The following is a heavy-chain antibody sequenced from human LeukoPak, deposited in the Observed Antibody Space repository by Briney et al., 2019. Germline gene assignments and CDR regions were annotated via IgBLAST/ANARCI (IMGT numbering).Heavy chain of an antibody. Sequence: GASVKVSCKASGYTFTSYGISWVRQAPGQGLEWMGWISAYNGNTNYAQKLQGRVTMTTDTSTSTAYMELRSLRSDDTAVYYCAREVYSSGWYVSYYMDVWGKGTTVTDSS. CDR3: AREVYSSGWYVSYYMDV. V-gene: IGHV1-18*01. D-gene: IGHD6-19*01. CDR1: GYTFTSYG. CDR2: ISAYNGNT. J-gene: IGHJ6*03.